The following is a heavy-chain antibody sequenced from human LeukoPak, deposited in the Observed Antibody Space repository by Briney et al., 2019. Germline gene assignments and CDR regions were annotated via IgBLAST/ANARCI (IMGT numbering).Heavy chain of an antibody. V-gene: IGHV4-39*01. CDR3: ARHYSPVARNWFDP. D-gene: IGHD5-18*01. J-gene: IGHJ5*02. Sequence: PSETLSLTCTVSGGSISSSSYYWGWIRQPPGKGLEWIGSIYYSGNTYYNLSLKSRVTISVDTSKSHFSLTLSSVTAADTAVYYCARHYSPVARNWFDPWGQGTLVIVSS. CDR2: IYYSGNT. CDR1: GGSISSSSYY.